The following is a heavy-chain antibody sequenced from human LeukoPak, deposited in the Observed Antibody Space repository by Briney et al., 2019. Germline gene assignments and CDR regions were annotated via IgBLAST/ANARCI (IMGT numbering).Heavy chain of an antibody. CDR3: ARDQIENYYDSSGELDY. CDR2: IRSDGSSK. Sequence: PGGSLRLSCAASGFTFTIYGMHWVRQAPGKGLEWVAFIRSDGSSKYYADSVKGRFTISRDNSKNKLYLQMNSLRAEDTAVYYCARDQIENYYDSSGELDYWGQGTLVTVSS. V-gene: IGHV3-30*02. CDR1: GFTFTIYG. D-gene: IGHD3-22*01. J-gene: IGHJ4*02.